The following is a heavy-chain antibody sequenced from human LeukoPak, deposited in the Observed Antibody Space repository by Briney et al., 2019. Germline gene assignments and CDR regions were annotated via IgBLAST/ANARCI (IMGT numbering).Heavy chain of an antibody. J-gene: IGHJ4*02. CDR3: AMIPTGTTGGFDY. CDR2: IRYDGSNK. D-gene: IGHD1-7*01. Sequence: GGSLRLSCAASGFTVSSNYMSWVRQAPGKGLEWVAFIRYDGSNKYYADSVKGRFTISRDNSKNTLYLQMNSLRAEDTAVYYCAMIPTGTTGGFDYWGQGTLVTVSS. V-gene: IGHV3-30*02. CDR1: GFTVSSNY.